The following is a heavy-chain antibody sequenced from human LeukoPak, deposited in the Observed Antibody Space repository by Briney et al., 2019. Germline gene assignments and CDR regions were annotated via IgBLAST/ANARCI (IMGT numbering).Heavy chain of an antibody. J-gene: IGHJ4*02. D-gene: IGHD3-9*01. CDR2: IYYSGSP. CDR1: GGSISNNNYY. V-gene: IGHV4-39*01. Sequence: SETLSLTCTLSGGSISNNNYYWTRIRQPPGKGLECIGSIYYSGSPYYNPSLKSRVTISVDTSKNQFSLRLSSVTAADTAVYYCATWRTAKTGFDYWGEGTLVTVSS. CDR3: ATWRTAKTGFDY.